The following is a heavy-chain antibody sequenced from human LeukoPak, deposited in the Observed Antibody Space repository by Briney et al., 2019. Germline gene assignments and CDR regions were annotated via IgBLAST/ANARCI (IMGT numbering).Heavy chain of an antibody. Sequence: SETLSLTCTVSGGSISSYYWSWIRQPAGKGLEWIGRIYTSGSTNYNPSLKSRVTMSVDTSKNQFSLKLSSVTAADAAVYYCARAPYCSSTSCYRLWNFDYWGQGTLVTVSS. V-gene: IGHV4-4*07. D-gene: IGHD2-2*01. CDR2: IYTSGST. CDR1: GGSISSYY. CDR3: ARAPYCSSTSCYRLWNFDY. J-gene: IGHJ4*02.